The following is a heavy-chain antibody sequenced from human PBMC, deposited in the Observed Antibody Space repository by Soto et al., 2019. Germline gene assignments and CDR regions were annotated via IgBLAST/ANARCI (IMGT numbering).Heavy chain of an antibody. D-gene: IGHD3-22*01. J-gene: IGHJ4*02. Sequence: GSLILSCAASGSTFSTSPMSWVRQAPGKGLEGVSVISGSGGSTYSADSVKGRFAISRDNSKNTLYLQMDSLRAEDTAVYYCEKGVPNYDDRSGRPYYFDSWGQGTLVTVSS. CDR2: ISGSGGST. CDR1: GSTFSTSP. CDR3: EKGVPNYDDRSGRPYYFDS. V-gene: IGHV3-23*01.